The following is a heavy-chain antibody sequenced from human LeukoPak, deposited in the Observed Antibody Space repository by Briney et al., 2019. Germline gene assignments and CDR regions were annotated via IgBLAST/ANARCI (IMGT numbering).Heavy chain of an antibody. CDR1: GFTFSSYG. J-gene: IGHJ4*02. CDR2: IRYDGSNK. CDR3: AKGKWLVLDY. V-gene: IGHV3-30*02. Sequence: GGSLRLSCAASGFTFSSYGMHWVRQAPGKGLEWVAFIRYDGSNKYYADSVKGRFTISRDNSKNTLYLQMNSLRVEDTAVYYCAKGKWLVLDYWGQGTLVTVSS. D-gene: IGHD6-19*01.